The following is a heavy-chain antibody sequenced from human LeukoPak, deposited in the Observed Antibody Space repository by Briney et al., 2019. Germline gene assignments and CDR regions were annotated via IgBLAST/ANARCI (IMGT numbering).Heavy chain of an antibody. CDR2: INHSGST. D-gene: IGHD2-21*02. CDR1: GGSFSGYY. J-gene: IGHJ4*02. Sequence: SETLSLTCAVYGGSFSGYYWSWIRQPPGKGLEWIGEINHSGSTNYNPSLKSRVTISVDTSKNQFSLKLSSVTAADAAVYYCARGIPPPEDSYCGGDCYSFYFDYWGQGTLVTVSS. V-gene: IGHV4-34*01. CDR3: ARGIPPPEDSYCGGDCYSFYFDY.